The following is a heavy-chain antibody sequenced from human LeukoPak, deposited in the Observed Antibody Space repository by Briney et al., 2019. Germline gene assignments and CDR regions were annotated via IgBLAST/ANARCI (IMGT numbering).Heavy chain of an antibody. V-gene: IGHV1-69*05. CDR2: IIPIFGTA. D-gene: IGHD6-6*01. Sequence: EASVKVSCKASGGTFSSYAISWVRQAPGQGLEWMGGIIPIFGTANYAQKFQGRVTITTDESTSTAYMELSSLRSEDTAVYYCARVRIAARTGGYFDYWSQGTLVTVSS. CDR1: GGTFSSYA. CDR3: ARVRIAARTGGYFDY. J-gene: IGHJ4*02.